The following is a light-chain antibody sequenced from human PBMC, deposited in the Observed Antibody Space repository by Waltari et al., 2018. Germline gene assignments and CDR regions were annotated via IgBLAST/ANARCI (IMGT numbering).Light chain of an antibody. J-gene: IGLJ3*02. V-gene: IGLV1-44*01. CDR1: SSNIGSNS. CDR2: TNN. CDR3: AAWDDSLIGWV. Sequence: QSVLTQPPSASGTPEQRVTISCSGSSSNIGSNSVNWYQQLPGTAPKLLIHTNNQRPSGVPDRCSCSKVCTSASLAISGLQSEDEADYYCAAWDDSLIGWVFGGGTKLTVL.